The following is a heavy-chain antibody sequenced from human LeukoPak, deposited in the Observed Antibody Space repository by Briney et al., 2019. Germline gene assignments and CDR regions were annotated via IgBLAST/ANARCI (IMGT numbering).Heavy chain of an antibody. V-gene: IGHV3-23*01. CDR2: IRGGGGSA. D-gene: IGHD4-17*01. J-gene: IGHJ3*02. Sequence: GGSLRLSCTASGFTFSAYAMMWVRQAPGKGPEWVSAIRGGGGSAFYADSVRGRFTISRDNSKYTLFLQMNSLRAEDTAVYYCARDPNGDYIGAFDMWGPGTMVTVSS. CDR3: ARDPNGDYIGAFDM. CDR1: GFTFSAYA.